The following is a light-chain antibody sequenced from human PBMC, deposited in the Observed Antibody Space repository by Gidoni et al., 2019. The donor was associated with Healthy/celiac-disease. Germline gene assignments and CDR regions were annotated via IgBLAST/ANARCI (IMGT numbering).Light chain of an antibody. CDR2: WAS. V-gene: IGKV4-1*01. CDR3: QQYYSTRLT. CDR1: QSVLYNSNNKNY. Sequence: DIVMTQSPDSLAVSLGERATINCKSSQSVLYNSNNKNYLAWHQQKPGQPPKLLIYWASTRESGVPDRFSGSGSGTDFTLTISSLQAEDVAVYYCQQYYSTRLTFGGGTKVEIK. J-gene: IGKJ4*01.